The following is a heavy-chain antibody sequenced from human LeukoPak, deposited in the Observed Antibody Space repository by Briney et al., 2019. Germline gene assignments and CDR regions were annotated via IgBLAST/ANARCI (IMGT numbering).Heavy chain of an antibody. D-gene: IGHD4-23*01. CDR3: VTQYDYGGNSGDY. Sequence: GGSLRLSCVASGFTLSSYNMKWVRQAPGKRLEWVSSISWRNIDIEYADSVKGRFTISRDNSKNTLYLQMNSLRDEDTAVYYCVTQYDYGGNSGDYWGQGTLVTVSS. V-gene: IGHV3-21*01. CDR2: ISWRNIDI. J-gene: IGHJ4*02. CDR1: GFTLSSYN.